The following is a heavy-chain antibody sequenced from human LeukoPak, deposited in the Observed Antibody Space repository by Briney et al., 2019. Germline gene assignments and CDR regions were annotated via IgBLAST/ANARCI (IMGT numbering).Heavy chain of an antibody. D-gene: IGHD3-3*01. V-gene: IGHV3-53*05. CDR2: IYSGGST. CDR1: GFTVSSNY. CDR3: ARDPRFLEWQMDV. J-gene: IGHJ6*04. Sequence: GGSLRLSCAASGFTVSSNYMSWVRQAPGKGLEWVSVIYSGGSTYYADSVKGRFTISRDNSKNTLYLQMNSLRAEDTAVYYCARDPRFLEWQMDVWGKGTTVTVSS.